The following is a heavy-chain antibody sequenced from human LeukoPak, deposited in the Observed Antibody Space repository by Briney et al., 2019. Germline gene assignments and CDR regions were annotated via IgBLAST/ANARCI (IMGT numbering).Heavy chain of an antibody. V-gene: IGHV3-53*01. CDR3: AGGLRSGLIDY. D-gene: IGHD4-17*01. CDR1: EFTVNNNY. J-gene: IGHJ4*01. Sequence: GGSLRLSCAASEFTVNNNYMSWVRQAPGKGLEWVSTIYSAGSTNYADSVKGRFTISRDNSKNTMYLQMTSLRAEDTAVYYCAGGLRSGLIDYWGQEPWSPSPQ. CDR2: IYSAGST.